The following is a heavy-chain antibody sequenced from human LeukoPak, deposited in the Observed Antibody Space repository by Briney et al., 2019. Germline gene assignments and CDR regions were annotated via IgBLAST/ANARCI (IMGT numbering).Heavy chain of an antibody. CDR3: ARQPAATAAFDI. Sequence: SETLSLTCTVSGGSINNYYWSWIRQPPGKGLEWIGYIYYSGGDMNYNPSLKSRLTISVDTSKNQISLMLTSMTTADTAVYYCARQPAATAAFDIWAQGTMVTVSS. CDR2: IYYSGGDM. V-gene: IGHV4-59*08. CDR1: GGSINNYY. J-gene: IGHJ3*02. D-gene: IGHD6-13*01.